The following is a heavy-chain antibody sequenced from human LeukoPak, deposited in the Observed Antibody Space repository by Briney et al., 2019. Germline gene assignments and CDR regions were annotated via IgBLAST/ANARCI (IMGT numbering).Heavy chain of an antibody. Sequence: SETLSLTCTVSGYSISSGYYWGWIRQPPGKGLEWIGSIYHSGSTYYNPSLKSRVTISVDTSKNQFSLKLSSVTAADTAVYYCARPYYYDSSGYHSPYFDYWGQGTLVTVSS. CDR1: GYSISSGYY. CDR3: ARPYYYDSSGYHSPYFDY. CDR2: IYHSGST. D-gene: IGHD3-22*01. V-gene: IGHV4-38-2*02. J-gene: IGHJ4*02.